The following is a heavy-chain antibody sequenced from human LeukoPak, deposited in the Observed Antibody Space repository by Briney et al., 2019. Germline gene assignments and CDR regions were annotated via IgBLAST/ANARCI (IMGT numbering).Heavy chain of an antibody. V-gene: IGHV3-21*06. CDR3: ARDSPFGKGPYYYYYMDV. CDR1: GFTLSNYN. CDR2: ISSSSSYI. J-gene: IGHJ6*03. Sequence: GGSLRLSCAASGFTLSNYNMNWVRQAPGKGLEWVSSISSSSSYIYYADSVKGRFTISRDDAQNSLYLQMNSLRVEDTAVYYCARDSPFGKGPYYYYYMDVWGKGTTVTVSS. D-gene: IGHD3-10*01.